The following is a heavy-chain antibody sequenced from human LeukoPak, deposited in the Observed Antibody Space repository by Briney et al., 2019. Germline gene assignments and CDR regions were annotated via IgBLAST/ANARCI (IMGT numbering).Heavy chain of an antibody. D-gene: IGHD3-3*01. Sequence: PGGSLRLPCAASGFTFSSYAMTWVRQAPGKGLEWVSSMSSGSRYIYYADSVRGRFTISRNNAKNSLYLLMNSLRAEDTAVYYCTRDRPTGASRVFVVQWGQGTLVTVSS. CDR3: TRDRPTGASRVFVVQ. CDR1: GFTFSSYA. CDR2: MSSGSRYI. V-gene: IGHV3-21*01. J-gene: IGHJ4*02.